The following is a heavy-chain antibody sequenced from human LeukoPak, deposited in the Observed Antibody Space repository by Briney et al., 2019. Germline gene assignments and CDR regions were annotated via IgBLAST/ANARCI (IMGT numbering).Heavy chain of an antibody. CDR3: AKDGRRGPVLLWFGEFHYYMDV. CDR1: GFTFSSYG. CDR2: IRYDGSNK. V-gene: IGHV3-30*02. D-gene: IGHD3-10*01. J-gene: IGHJ6*03. Sequence: PGGSLRLSCAASGFTFSSYGMSWVRQAPGKGLEWVAFIRYDGSNKYYADSVKCRFTISRDNSKNTLYLQMNSLRAEDTAVYYCAKDGRRGPVLLWFGEFHYYMDVWGKGTTVTISS.